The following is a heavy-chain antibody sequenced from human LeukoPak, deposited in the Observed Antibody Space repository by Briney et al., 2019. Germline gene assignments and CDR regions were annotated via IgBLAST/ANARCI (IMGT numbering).Heavy chain of an antibody. CDR1: GGSFSGYY. J-gene: IGHJ5*02. Sequence: PSETLSLTCAVYGGSFSGYYWSWIRQPPGKGLEWIGEINHSGSTNYNPSLKSRVTISVDTSKNQSSLKLSSVTAADTAVYYCARGRQGNSGSYYVPWGQGTLVTVSS. CDR2: INHSGST. V-gene: IGHV4-34*01. D-gene: IGHD1-26*01. CDR3: ARGRQGNSGSYYVP.